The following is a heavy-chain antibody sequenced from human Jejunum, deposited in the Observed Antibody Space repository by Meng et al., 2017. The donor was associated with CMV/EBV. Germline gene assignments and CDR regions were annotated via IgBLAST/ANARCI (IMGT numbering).Heavy chain of an antibody. D-gene: IGHD7-27*01. J-gene: IGHJ4*02. CDR3: AKLGTGDDDY. V-gene: IGHV3-33*06. CDR1: GFTFSSSG. CDR2: IWYDGSNK. Sequence: CAASGFTFSSSGMHWVRQAPGKWLEWVAVIWYDGSNKYYADSVKGRFTISRDNSKNTLYLQMNSLRAEDTAVYYCAKLGTGDDDYWGQGTLVTVSS.